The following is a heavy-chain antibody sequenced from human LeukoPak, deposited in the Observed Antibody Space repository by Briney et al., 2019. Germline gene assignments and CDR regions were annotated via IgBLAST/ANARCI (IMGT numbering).Heavy chain of an antibody. V-gene: IGHV4-59*06. Sequence: SETLSLTCAVYGGSFSGYYWSWIRQPPGKGLEWIGYIYYSGSTYYNPSLKSRVTISVDTSKNQFSLKLSSVTAADTAVYYCASEQQLNYFDYWGQGTLVTVSS. CDR1: GGSFSGYY. CDR2: IYYSGST. CDR3: ASEQQLNYFDY. D-gene: IGHD6-13*01. J-gene: IGHJ4*02.